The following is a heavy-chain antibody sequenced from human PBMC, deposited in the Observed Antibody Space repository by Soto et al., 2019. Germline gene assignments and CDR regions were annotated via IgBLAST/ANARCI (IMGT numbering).Heavy chain of an antibody. D-gene: IGHD2-15*01. J-gene: IGHJ4*02. CDR2: ISYDGSNK. CDR3: ARDLDDGGSKGIY. V-gene: IGHV3-30-3*01. CDR1: GFTFSSYT. Sequence: QVQLVESGGGVVQPGRSLRLSCAASGFTFSSYTMHWVRQAPGKGLEWVAVISYDGSNKYYADSVKGRFTISRDNSQNTLYLNMNSLRPEDTAVYYCARDLDDGGSKGIYWGQGTLVTVSS.